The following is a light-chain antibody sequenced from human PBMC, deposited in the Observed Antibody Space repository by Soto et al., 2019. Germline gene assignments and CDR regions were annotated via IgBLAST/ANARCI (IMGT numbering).Light chain of an antibody. CDR2: EVT. CDR3: SSHAGINNVV. CDR1: SSDIGGYNY. J-gene: IGLJ3*02. V-gene: IGLV2-8*01. Sequence: QSALTQPPSASGSPGQSVTISCTGTSSDIGGYNYVSWYQQHPGKAPKLMIYEVTKRPSGVPDRFSGSKSGNTASLTVSGLLAEDEADYYCSSHAGINNVVFGGVTTLTVL.